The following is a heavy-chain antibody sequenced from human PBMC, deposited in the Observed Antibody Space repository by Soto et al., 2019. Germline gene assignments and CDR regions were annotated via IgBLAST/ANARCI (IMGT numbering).Heavy chain of an antibody. CDR1: GFTFSSYA. J-gene: IGHJ5*02. V-gene: IGHV3-23*01. CDR3: ARDQSPYQLLSPNWFDP. Sequence: PGGSLRLSCAASGFTFSSYAMSWVRQAPGKGLEWVSSISVSDDSTYYADSVKGRFTISRDNSKNTLYLQMNSLRAEDTAVYYCARDQSPYQLLSPNWFDPWGQGTLVTVSS. CDR2: ISVSDDST. D-gene: IGHD2-2*01.